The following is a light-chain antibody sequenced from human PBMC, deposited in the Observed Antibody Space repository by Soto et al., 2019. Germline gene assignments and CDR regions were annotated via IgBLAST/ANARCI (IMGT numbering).Light chain of an antibody. CDR3: QQYGSSGT. Sequence: EIGITQSPATLSVSPGERATLSCRASQSVGSDLAWYQQKPGQAPRLLIYDASNRATGIPGRFSGSGSGTDFTLTISRLEPEDFAVYYCQQYGSSGTFGQGTKVDIK. V-gene: IGKV3-20*01. CDR1: QSVGSD. CDR2: DAS. J-gene: IGKJ1*01.